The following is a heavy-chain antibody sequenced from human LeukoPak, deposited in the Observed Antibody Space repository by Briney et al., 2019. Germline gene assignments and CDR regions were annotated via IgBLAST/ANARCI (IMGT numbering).Heavy chain of an antibody. CDR2: IWYDGSNK. CDR3: AKTYGDYAPIRY. J-gene: IGHJ4*02. Sequence: GRSLRLSCAASGFTFSSYGMHWVRQAPGKGLEWVAIIWYDGSNKYYADSVKGRFTISRDNSKNTLYLQMNSLRAEDTAVYYCAKTYGDYAPIRYWGQGTLVTVSS. D-gene: IGHD4-17*01. CDR1: GFTFSSYG. V-gene: IGHV3-33*06.